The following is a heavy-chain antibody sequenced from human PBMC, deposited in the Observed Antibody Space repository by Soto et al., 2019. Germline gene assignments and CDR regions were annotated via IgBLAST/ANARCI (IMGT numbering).Heavy chain of an antibody. D-gene: IGHD6-19*01. CDR1: GGSVSSGNYY. Sequence: SETLSLTCTVSGGSVSSGNYYWSWIRQPPGKGLEWIGFIYYTGSTSYNPSLKSRVTISMDTSKNTLYLQMNSLRAEDTAVYYCARDHQWLEYNWFDPWGQGTLVIVSS. CDR3: ARDHQWLEYNWFDP. J-gene: IGHJ5*02. CDR2: IYYTGST. V-gene: IGHV4-61*01.